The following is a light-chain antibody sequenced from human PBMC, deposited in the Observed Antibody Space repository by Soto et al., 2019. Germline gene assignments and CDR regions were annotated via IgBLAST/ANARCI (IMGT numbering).Light chain of an antibody. V-gene: IGKV3-20*01. CDR3: QQYGSSPPTWT. J-gene: IGKJ1*01. CDR1: QTVRNNY. Sequence: EFVLTQSLGTLSLYPGERATLSCRASQTVRNNYLAWYQQKPGPAPRLLIYDASSRATGIPDRFSGSGSGTDFTLTISRLEPEDFAVYYCQQYGSSPPTWTFGQGTKVDNK. CDR2: DAS.